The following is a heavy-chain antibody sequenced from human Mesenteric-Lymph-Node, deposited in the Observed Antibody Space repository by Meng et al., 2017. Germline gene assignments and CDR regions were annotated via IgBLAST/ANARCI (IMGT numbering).Heavy chain of an antibody. CDR1: GFTFSNYW. J-gene: IGHJ3*01. D-gene: IGHD1-26*01. CDR2: IYSDGSIT. Sequence: GESLKISCAASGFTFSNYWMHWVRQVPGKGLVWVARIYSDGSITDYADSVKGRFTISRDNSRNTVYLQMDSLRAEDTALYYCATSLIHSGSWLSAFDVWGQGTVVTVSS. CDR3: ATSLIHSGSWLSAFDV. V-gene: IGHV3-74*01.